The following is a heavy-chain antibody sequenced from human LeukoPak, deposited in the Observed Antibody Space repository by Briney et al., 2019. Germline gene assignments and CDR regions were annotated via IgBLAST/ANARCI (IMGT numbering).Heavy chain of an antibody. J-gene: IGHJ5*02. CDR3: ARHLGGGNSANWFDP. CDR2: IHYIGTT. V-gene: IGHV4-59*08. D-gene: IGHD4-23*01. Sequence: SETLSLTCTVSGGSISTYYWSWIRQPPGKGLVWIGYIHYIGTTNYNPSLKSRVTMSVDTSKNQFSLKLSSVTAADTAVYFCARHLGGGNSANWFDPWGQGTLVTVSS. CDR1: GGSISTYY.